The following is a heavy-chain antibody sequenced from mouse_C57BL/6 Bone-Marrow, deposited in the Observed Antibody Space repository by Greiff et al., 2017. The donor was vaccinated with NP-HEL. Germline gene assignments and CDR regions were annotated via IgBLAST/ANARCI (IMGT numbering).Heavy chain of an antibody. J-gene: IGHJ2*01. CDR2: ISSGGSYT. D-gene: IGHD1-1*01. V-gene: IGHV5-6*01. CDR3: ARHNYDGSSFDY. Sequence: EVKLVESGGDLVKPGGSLKLSCAASGFTFSSYGMSWVRQTPDTRLEWVATISSGGSYTYYPDRVKGRFTISSDNAKNTLYLQMSSLKSEDTAMYYCARHNYDGSSFDYWGQGTTLTVSS. CDR1: GFTFSSYG.